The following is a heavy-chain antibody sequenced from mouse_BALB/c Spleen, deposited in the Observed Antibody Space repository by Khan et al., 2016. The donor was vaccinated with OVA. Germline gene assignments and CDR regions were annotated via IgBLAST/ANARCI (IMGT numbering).Heavy chain of an antibody. CDR3: ARGYDFFAY. Sequence: VQLQQSGPDLVKPGASVKISCKASGYSFTLYYMTWVKQSHGKSLEWIGRVNPNTGGSDYNQEFKGKAILTVDKSSNTAYMELHSLTSEDSAVLCGARGYDFFAYWGQGTLVTVSA. V-gene: IGHV1-26*01. J-gene: IGHJ3*01. CDR1: GYSFTLYY. D-gene: IGHD2-14*01. CDR2: VNPNTGGS.